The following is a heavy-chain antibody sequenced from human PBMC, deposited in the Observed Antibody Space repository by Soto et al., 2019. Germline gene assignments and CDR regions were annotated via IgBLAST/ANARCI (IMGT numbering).Heavy chain of an antibody. J-gene: IGHJ6*03. CDR2: IYYSGST. CDR1: GGSISSYY. V-gene: IGHV4-59*01. Sequence: PSETLSLTCTVSGGSISSYYWSWIRQPPWKGLEWIGYIYYSGSTNYNPSLKSRVTISVDTSKNQFSLKLSSVTAADTAVYYCARAVGRRNWNYEPRWSYYYYMDVWGKGTTVTVSS. D-gene: IGHD1-7*01. CDR3: ARAVGRRNWNYEPRWSYYYYMDV.